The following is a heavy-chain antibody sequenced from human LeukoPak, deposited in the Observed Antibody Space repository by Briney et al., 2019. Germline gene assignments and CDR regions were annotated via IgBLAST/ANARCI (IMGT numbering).Heavy chain of an antibody. Sequence: SETLSLTCTVSGGSISSGSYYWSWIRQPAGKGLEWIGRIYTSGSTNYNPSLKSRVTISVDTSKNQFSLKLSSVTAADTAVYYCARTYSSGWYLDYYYMDVWGKGTTVTVSS. CDR2: IYTSGST. CDR1: GGSISSGSYY. D-gene: IGHD6-19*01. CDR3: ARTYSSGWYLDYYYMDV. J-gene: IGHJ6*03. V-gene: IGHV4-61*02.